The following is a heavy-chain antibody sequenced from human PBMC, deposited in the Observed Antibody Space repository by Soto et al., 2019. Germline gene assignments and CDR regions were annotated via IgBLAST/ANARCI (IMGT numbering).Heavy chain of an antibody. CDR1: GYTFTGHY. J-gene: IGHJ6*02. CDR2: MNPNSGDT. Sequence: QVQLVQSGAEVSQPGASVTVSCTASGYTFTGHYLYWVRQAPGQGPEWLGWMNPNSGDTNYGEKFEGGTTANRDTSTKSPSLELRRLTEDHTAVYSCSRPGRGYCGLDAWGQGSTVIVSS. V-gene: IGHV1-2*02. CDR3: SRPGRGYCGLDA.